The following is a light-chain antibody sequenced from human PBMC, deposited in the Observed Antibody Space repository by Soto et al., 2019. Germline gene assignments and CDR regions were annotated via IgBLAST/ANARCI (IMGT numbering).Light chain of an antibody. CDR3: QQYHDWPMYT. CDR2: GAT. J-gene: IGKJ2*01. Sequence: EIVMTQSPATLSVSPGERATLSCRASQSVSTHLAWYQQKPGQAPRLLFHGATTRATGVPARFSGSGSGTEFSLSISSLQSEDFAVYFCQQYHDWPMYTFGQGTKVEIK. V-gene: IGKV3-15*01. CDR1: QSVSTH.